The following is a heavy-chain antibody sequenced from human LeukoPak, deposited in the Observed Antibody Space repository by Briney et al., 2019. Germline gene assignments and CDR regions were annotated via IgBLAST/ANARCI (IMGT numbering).Heavy chain of an antibody. CDR2: ISGSGGST. D-gene: IGHD2-15*01. J-gene: IGHJ4*02. V-gene: IGHV3-23*01. CDR1: GFTLSSYA. Sequence: GGSLRLSCAASGFTLSSYAMSWVRQAPGKGLEWVSGISGSGGSTYYADSVKGRFTIFRDNSKNTLYLQMNSLRAEDTAVYHCANGWSPDYWGRGTLVTVSS. CDR3: ANGWSPDY.